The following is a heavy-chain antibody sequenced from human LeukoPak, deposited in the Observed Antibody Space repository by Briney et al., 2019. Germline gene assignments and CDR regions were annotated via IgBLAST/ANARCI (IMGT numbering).Heavy chain of an antibody. J-gene: IGHJ3*02. CDR3: ARLWWYSGSLGAFDI. D-gene: IGHD1-26*01. CDR2: IYITGST. CDR1: GGSISSYY. Sequence: PSETLSLTCTVSGGSISSYYWSWIRQPAGKGLEWIGRIYITGSTNYNPSLKSRVTMSVDTSKNQFSLKLSSVTAADTAVYYCARLWWYSGSLGAFDIWGQGTMVTVSS. V-gene: IGHV4-4*07.